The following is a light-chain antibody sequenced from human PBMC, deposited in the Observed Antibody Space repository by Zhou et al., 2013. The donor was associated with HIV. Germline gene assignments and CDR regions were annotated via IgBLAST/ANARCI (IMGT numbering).Light chain of an antibody. Sequence: DIQMTQSPSSLSASVGDRVTITCRASQNINTFLNWYQHKPGKAPNFLIYAASTLQSRVPSRFSGSGSGTDFTLTISSLQPEDFATYYCQQSYYIPRTFGQGTKLEIK. CDR3: QQSYYIPRT. CDR2: AAS. CDR1: QNINTF. J-gene: IGKJ2*01. V-gene: IGKV1-39*01.